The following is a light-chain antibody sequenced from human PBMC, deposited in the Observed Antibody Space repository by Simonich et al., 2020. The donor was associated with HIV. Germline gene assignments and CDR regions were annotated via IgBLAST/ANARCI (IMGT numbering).Light chain of an antibody. Sequence: DIQMTQSPSSVSASVGNRVTIRCRASQGISSWLTWYQHKPGKAPKLLMYAASTLQIGVPSRFSGSGSGTKFTLTITSLQPEDFATYYCQQAIGFPRTFGQGTKVEVK. V-gene: IGKV1-12*01. CDR2: AAS. CDR1: QGISSW. J-gene: IGKJ1*01. CDR3: QQAIGFPRT.